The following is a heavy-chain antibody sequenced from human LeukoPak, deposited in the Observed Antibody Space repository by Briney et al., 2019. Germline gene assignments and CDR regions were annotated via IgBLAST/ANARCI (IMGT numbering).Heavy chain of an antibody. CDR2: IYYSGST. Sequence: SETLSLTCTVSGGSISSYYWSWLRQPPGQGLEWIGYIYYSGSTNYNPSLKSRVTISVDTSNNQFSLKLSSVTAADTAVYYCGRDKPKDAFDIWGQGTMVTVSS. V-gene: IGHV4-59*01. J-gene: IGHJ3*02. D-gene: IGHD1-14*01. CDR1: GGSISSYY. CDR3: GRDKPKDAFDI.